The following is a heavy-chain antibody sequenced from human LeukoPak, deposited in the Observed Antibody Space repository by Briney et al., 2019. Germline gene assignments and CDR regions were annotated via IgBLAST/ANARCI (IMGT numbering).Heavy chain of an antibody. V-gene: IGHV3-23*01. CDR2: ISGNGGST. D-gene: IGHD3-9*01. J-gene: IGHJ4*02. CDR1: GFTFSSYA. CDR3: AKDLYYDILTGFLDY. Sequence: PGGSLRLSCAASGFTFSSYAMSWVRQAPGKGLEWVSAISGNGGSTYYADSVKGRFTISRDNSKNTLYLQMNSLRAEDKAVYYCAKDLYYDILTGFLDYWGQGTLVTVSS.